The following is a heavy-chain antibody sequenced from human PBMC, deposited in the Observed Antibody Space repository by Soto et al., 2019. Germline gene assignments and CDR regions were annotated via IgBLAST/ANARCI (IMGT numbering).Heavy chain of an antibody. Sequence: SETLSLTCSVSGDSIPASNCWTWVRQPHGRGLEWIGEVFHIGNANYNPSLERRATISVDKSKNQFSLKLTAVTAADTDVYFCTLTHYDISTGYEPFDPWGQGVLVTSPQ. J-gene: IGHJ5*02. V-gene: IGHV4-4*02. CDR3: TLTHYDISTGYEPFDP. CDR2: VFHIGNA. D-gene: IGHD3-9*01. CDR1: GDSIPASNC.